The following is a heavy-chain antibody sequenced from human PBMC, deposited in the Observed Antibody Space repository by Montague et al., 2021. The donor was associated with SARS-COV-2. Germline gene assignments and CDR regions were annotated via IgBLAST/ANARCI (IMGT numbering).Heavy chain of an antibody. CDR3: ASPTYFYDSSGSVAFAF. Sequence: SETLSLTCTVSGGSISSSSYYWGWIRQPPGKGLEGIGSLNYSGSTYYNLSLKSRVTISVDTSKNQFSLKLSSATAADTAVYYCASPTYFYDSSGSVAFAFWAQGPLAPVPS. CDR2: LNYSGST. CDR1: GGSISSSSYY. D-gene: IGHD3-22*01. J-gene: IGHJ3*01. V-gene: IGHV4-39*01.